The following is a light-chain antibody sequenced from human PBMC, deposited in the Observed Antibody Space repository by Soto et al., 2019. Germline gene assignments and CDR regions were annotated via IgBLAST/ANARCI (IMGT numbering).Light chain of an antibody. J-gene: IGKJ4*01. Sequence: DIQLTQSPSFLSASVGDRVTITCRASQGIYSYLAWYQQQPGKAPKLLIYTASTLQSGVPSRFSGSGSGTEFALTISSLQPEDVATYYCQQLKSYPLTFGGGTKVEIK. CDR2: TAS. CDR3: QQLKSYPLT. V-gene: IGKV1-9*01. CDR1: QGIYSY.